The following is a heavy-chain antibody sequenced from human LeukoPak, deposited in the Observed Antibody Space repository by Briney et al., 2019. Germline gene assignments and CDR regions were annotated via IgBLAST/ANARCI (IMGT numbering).Heavy chain of an antibody. V-gene: IGHV4-59*01. Sequence: SETLSLTCTVSGASINSNYCSWIRHSPGKGLEWIAYIYYTGEINYNPSLRSRVTISLDTSKNQVSLRMTSVTAADTAVYYCTRGHYDLGPWGQGTLVTVSS. CDR3: TRGHYDLGP. D-gene: IGHD3-22*01. J-gene: IGHJ5*02. CDR1: GASINSNY. CDR2: IYYTGEI.